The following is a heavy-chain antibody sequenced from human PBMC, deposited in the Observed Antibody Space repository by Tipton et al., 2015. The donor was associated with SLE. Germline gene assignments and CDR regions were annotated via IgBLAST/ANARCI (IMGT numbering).Heavy chain of an antibody. CDR2: IYNSGRN. J-gene: IGHJ6*03. D-gene: IGHD7-27*01. Sequence: TLSLTCTVSGLSISSYYWSWIRQPPGKGLEFIGYIYNSGRNNYNPSLKSRVIISVDTSKNQFSLKLNSVTAADTAVYYCARGNWGSSVYYDYYMDVWGKGTTVTVSS. CDR1: GLSISSYY. CDR3: ARGNWGSSVYYDYYMDV. V-gene: IGHV4-59*01.